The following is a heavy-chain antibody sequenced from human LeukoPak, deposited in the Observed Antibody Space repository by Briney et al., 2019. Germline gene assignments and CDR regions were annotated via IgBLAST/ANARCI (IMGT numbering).Heavy chain of an antibody. Sequence: SGGSLRLSCAGSGLTFSDYYMGWIRQAPGKGLELVAYITSSDSGTYYADSVKGRFIVSRDNAKKSVYLQMSSLRPEDTAVYYCAKDSNSKGVSGEFDYWGQGTLVTVSS. CDR1: GLTFSDYY. D-gene: IGHD2-2*01. V-gene: IGHV3-11*04. CDR3: AKDSNSKGVSGEFDY. CDR2: ITSSDSGT. J-gene: IGHJ4*02.